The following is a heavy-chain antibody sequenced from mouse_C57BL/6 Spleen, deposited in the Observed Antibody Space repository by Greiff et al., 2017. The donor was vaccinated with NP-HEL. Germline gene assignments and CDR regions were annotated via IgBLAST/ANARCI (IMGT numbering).Heavy chain of an antibody. J-gene: IGHJ4*01. V-gene: IGHV5-16*01. CDR2: INYDGSST. Sequence: EVKLMESEGGLVQPGSSMKLSCTASGFTFSDYYMAWVRQVPEKGLEWVANINYDGSSTYYLDSLKSRFIISRDNAKNILYLQMSSLKSEDTATYYCARAYDGYSGAMDYWGQGTSVTVSS. CDR1: GFTFSDYY. CDR3: ARAYDGYSGAMDY. D-gene: IGHD2-3*01.